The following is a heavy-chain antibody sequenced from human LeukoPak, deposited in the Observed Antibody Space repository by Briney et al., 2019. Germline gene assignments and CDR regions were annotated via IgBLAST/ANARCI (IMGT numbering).Heavy chain of an antibody. J-gene: IGHJ4*02. V-gene: IGHV3-15*01. CDR1: GFTFSNAG. CDR2: IQRQPDGGTT. CDR3: TTATVPHS. Sequence: PGGSLRLSCAASGFTFSNAGMNWVRQAPGKGLECVSRIQRQPDGGTTEYAAPVKGRFTISRYDSKNTVYLQMNTLTTEDTAVYYCTTATVPHSWGQGNLVPVSS. D-gene: IGHD4-17*01.